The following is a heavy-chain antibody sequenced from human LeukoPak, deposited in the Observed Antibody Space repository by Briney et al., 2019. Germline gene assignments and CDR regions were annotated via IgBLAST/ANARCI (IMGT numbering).Heavy chain of an antibody. V-gene: IGHV1-46*01. CDR1: GGTFSSYA. J-gene: IGHJ3*02. CDR2: INPSGGST. CDR3: ARDRLSRVPRDSSDAFDI. D-gene: IGHD6-13*01. Sequence: ASVKVSCKASGGTFSSYAISWVRQAPGQGLEWMGIINPSGGSTSYAQKFQGRVTMTRDTSTSTVYMELSSLRSEDTAVYYCARDRLSRVPRDSSDAFDIWGQGTMVTVSS.